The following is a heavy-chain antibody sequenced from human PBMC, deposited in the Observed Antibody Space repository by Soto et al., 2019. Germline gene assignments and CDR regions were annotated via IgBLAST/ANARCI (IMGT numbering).Heavy chain of an antibody. V-gene: IGHV3-30*18. D-gene: IGHD1-26*01. J-gene: IGHJ4*01. CDR3: EKNLYGRYGGHLRHTAFAY. Sequence: GGSLRLSCAASGFTFRSFGMHWVRPAPGKGLGWVSVISYDGSNKYYADSVKYRFTISRDNSKNTLDLPMNSLRAGDTAGYWCEKNLYGRYGGHLRHTAFAYWGNGPLGTVS. CDR1: GFTFRSFG. CDR2: ISYDGSNK.